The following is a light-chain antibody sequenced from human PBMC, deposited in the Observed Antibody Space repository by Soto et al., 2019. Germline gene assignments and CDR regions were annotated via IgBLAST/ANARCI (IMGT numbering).Light chain of an antibody. CDR2: MAS. Sequence: DIQMTQSPATLSASVGDRATITRRASQSLSGWLAWYQQEPGKAPNLLIYMASTLASGVPSRFSGSGSGTEFTLTISSLQPDDFATYYCQHYNGYSWTFGQGTKVDIK. J-gene: IGKJ1*01. CDR3: QHYNGYSWT. V-gene: IGKV1-5*03. CDR1: QSLSGW.